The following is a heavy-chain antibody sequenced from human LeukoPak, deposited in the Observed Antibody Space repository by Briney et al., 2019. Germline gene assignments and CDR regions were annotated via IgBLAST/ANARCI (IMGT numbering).Heavy chain of an antibody. Sequence: PSETLSLTCAVYGGSFSGYYWSWIRQPPGKGLEWVGEINHSGSTNYNPSLKSRVTISVDTSKNQFSLKLSSVTAADTAVYYCARGRRAVAGPYYYYMDVWGKGTTVTVSS. D-gene: IGHD6-19*01. CDR2: INHSGST. CDR3: ARGRRAVAGPYYYYMDV. CDR1: GGSFSGYY. J-gene: IGHJ6*03. V-gene: IGHV4-34*01.